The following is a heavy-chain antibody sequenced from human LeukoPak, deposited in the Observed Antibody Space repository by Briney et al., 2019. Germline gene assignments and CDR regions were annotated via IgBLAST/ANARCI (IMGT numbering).Heavy chain of an antibody. Sequence: GGSLRLSCAASGFTFSSYGMHWVRQAPGKGLEWVAVISYDGSNKYYADSVKGRFTISRDNSKNTLYLQMNSLRAEDTAAYYCAKDYGSGISKYGMDVWGQGTTVTVSS. V-gene: IGHV3-30*18. CDR1: GFTFSSYG. CDR3: AKDYGSGISKYGMDV. CDR2: ISYDGSNK. D-gene: IGHD3-10*01. J-gene: IGHJ6*02.